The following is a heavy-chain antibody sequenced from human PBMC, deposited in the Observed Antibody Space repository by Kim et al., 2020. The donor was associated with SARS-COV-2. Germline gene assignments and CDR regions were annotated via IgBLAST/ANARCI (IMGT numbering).Heavy chain of an antibody. D-gene: IGHD3-3*01. Sequence: SQTLSLTCAISGDSVSSNSAAWNWIRQSPSRGLEWLGRTYYRSKWYNDYAVSVKSRITINPDTSKNQFSLQLNSVTPEDTAVYYCARGSHPQSITIFGVAMGAFDIWGQGTMVTVSS. CDR2: TYYRSKWYN. J-gene: IGHJ3*02. CDR3: ARGSHPQSITIFGVAMGAFDI. CDR1: GDSVSSNSAA. V-gene: IGHV6-1*01.